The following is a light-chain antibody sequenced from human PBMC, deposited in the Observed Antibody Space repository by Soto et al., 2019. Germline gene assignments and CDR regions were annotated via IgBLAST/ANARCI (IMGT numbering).Light chain of an antibody. Sequence: EIVFTQSPATLSLSPWERSTLSCRASQSVSSSYLAWYQQKPGQAPRLLIYGASSRATGIPDRFSGSGSGTDFTLTISRLEPEDFAVYYCQQYGSSPWTFGQGTKVDI. CDR2: GAS. CDR1: QSVSSSY. V-gene: IGKV3-20*01. J-gene: IGKJ1*01. CDR3: QQYGSSPWT.